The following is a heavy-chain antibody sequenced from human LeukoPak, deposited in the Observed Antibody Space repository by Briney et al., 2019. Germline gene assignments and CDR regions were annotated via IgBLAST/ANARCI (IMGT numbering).Heavy chain of an antibody. CDR1: GFSFTPYA. D-gene: IGHD5-12*01. Sequence: GGSLRLSCAASGFSFTPYAMSWVRQAPGKGLEWVSSISNTGDSIYHADSVKGRFTISRDNSKNTLFLQMNSLRAEDTAVYYCAKDNDPRAYSAYDSYDYWGQGTLVTVSS. V-gene: IGHV3-23*01. CDR2: ISNTGDSI. CDR3: AKDNDPRAYSAYDSYDY. J-gene: IGHJ4*02.